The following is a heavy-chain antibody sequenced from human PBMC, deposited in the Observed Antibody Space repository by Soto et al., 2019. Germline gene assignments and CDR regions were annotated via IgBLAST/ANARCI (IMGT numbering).Heavy chain of an antibody. D-gene: IGHD2-2*01. CDR2: ISYDGSNK. CDR3: AKERMEQYQLLPFFDY. J-gene: IGHJ4*02. V-gene: IGHV3-30*18. Sequence: LRLSCAASGFSFSSYGMHWLRQAAGKGLEWVAVISYDGSNKYYADSVRGRFTISRDNSENTLYLQMNSLRPEDTAVFYCAKERMEQYQLLPFFDYWGQGTLVTVSS. CDR1: GFSFSSYG.